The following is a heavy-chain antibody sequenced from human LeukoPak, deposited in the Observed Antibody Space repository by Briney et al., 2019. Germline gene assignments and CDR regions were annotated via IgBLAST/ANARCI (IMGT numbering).Heavy chain of an antibody. CDR2: IYHTGNT. Sequence: PSETLSLTCAVSGSSIGSGYYWGWIRQPPGQGLEWIGSIYHTGNTYYNPSLKSRVSMSVDTSKNHFSLKLSSVTATDTAVYYCALFGSGSFPTPWYFDYWGQGTLVTVSS. J-gene: IGHJ4*02. D-gene: IGHD3-10*01. CDR3: ALFGSGSFPTPWYFDY. V-gene: IGHV4-38-2*01. CDR1: GSSIGSGYY.